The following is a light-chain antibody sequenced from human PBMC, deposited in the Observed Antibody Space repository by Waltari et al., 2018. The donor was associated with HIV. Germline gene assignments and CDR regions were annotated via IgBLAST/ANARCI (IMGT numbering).Light chain of an antibody. Sequence: QSALTQPASVSGSPGQSITISCSGTSRDISTYDFVSWYQKPPAKAPKLLIYDVTARPSWVARRFAGSKSGSTASLTISSIQADDEADYYCSSYTTSNTVVFGPGTKLSVL. J-gene: IGLJ2*01. V-gene: IGLV2-14*03. CDR1: SRDISTYDF. CDR2: DVT. CDR3: SSYTTSNTVV.